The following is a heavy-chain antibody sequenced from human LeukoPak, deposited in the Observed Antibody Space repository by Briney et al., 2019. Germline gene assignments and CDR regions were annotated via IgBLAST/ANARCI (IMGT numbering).Heavy chain of an antibody. CDR1: GFTLAGYA. V-gene: IGHV3-23*01. Sequence: GSLRLSCASSGFTLAGYALDCVRQAPGKGLEWISVISGDGDSTHYADSVKGRFTISRDNSKNTLYLQMNSLRAEDTAVYYCAGDHYKADAYWGQGTLVTVSS. CDR3: AGDHYKADAY. D-gene: IGHD3-10*01. J-gene: IGHJ4*02. CDR2: ISGDGDST.